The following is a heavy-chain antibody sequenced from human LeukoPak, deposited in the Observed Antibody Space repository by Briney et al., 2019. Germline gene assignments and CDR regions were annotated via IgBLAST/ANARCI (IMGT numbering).Heavy chain of an antibody. Sequence: SETLSLTCTVSGGSISSYYWSWIRQPAGKGLEWIGRIYTSGSTNYNPSLKSRVTMSVDTSKNQFSLKLSSVTAADTAVYYCASTRRGITIFGVALIFDYWGQGTLVTVSS. D-gene: IGHD3-3*01. CDR3: ASTRRGITIFGVALIFDY. J-gene: IGHJ4*02. CDR1: GGSISSYY. V-gene: IGHV4-4*07. CDR2: IYTSGST.